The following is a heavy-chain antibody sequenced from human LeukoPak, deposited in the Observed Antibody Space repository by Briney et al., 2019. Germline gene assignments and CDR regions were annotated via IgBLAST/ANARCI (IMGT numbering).Heavy chain of an antibody. D-gene: IGHD5-24*01. CDR3: ARRNRWLQSFYYYYYMDV. CDR2: IHYSGTT. Sequence: PSETLPLTCTVSGGSISSYYWSWIRQPPGKGLEWIGYIHYSGTTNYNPSLKSRVTISVDTSKNQFSLKLSSVTAADTAVYYCARRNRWLQSFYYYYYMDVWGKGTTVTVSS. CDR1: GGSISSYY. V-gene: IGHV4-59*12. J-gene: IGHJ6*03.